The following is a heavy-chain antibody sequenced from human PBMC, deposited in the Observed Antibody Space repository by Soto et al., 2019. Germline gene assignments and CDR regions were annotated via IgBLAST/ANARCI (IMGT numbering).Heavy chain of an antibody. CDR3: ARNLMDYDILTGYYWAYYFDY. Sequence: QVQLVQSGAEVKKPGASVKVSCKASGYTFTSYAMHWVRQAPGQRLEWMGWINAGNGNTKYSQTFQGRVTITRDTSASTAYMELSSLRSEDTAVYYCARNLMDYDILTGYYWAYYFDYWGQGTLVTVSS. D-gene: IGHD3-9*01. CDR1: GYTFTSYA. V-gene: IGHV1-3*01. J-gene: IGHJ4*02. CDR2: INAGNGNT.